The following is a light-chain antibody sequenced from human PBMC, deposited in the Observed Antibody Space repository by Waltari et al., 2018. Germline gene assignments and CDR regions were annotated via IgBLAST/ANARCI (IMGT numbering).Light chain of an antibody. CDR2: AAS. CDR3: QHTYNWPYT. Sequence: DIVMTQSPATLSLSPGESATLSCWSSQSVSTSLAWYQQKPGQAPRLLISAASSRATGIPDRFSGTGSGTEFTLTISSLEPEDVAVYFCQHTYNWPYTFGQGTKVEIK. CDR1: QSVSTS. V-gene: IGKV3D-15*01. J-gene: IGKJ2*01.